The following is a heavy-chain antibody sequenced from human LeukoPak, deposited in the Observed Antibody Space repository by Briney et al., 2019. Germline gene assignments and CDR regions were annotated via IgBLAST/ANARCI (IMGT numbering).Heavy chain of an antibody. CDR2: INPNDGRT. Sequence: GASVKVSCKASGYTFFDFYMHWVRQAPGQGLEWMGIINPNDGRTTDAQKFQGRASMTSDTSTSTCYMELSSLRSEDAAVYYCARSYFRDARGGFDYWGQGTLVTVSS. V-gene: IGHV1-46*01. CDR3: ARSYFRDARGGFDY. CDR1: GYTFFDFY. D-gene: IGHD2-8*01. J-gene: IGHJ4*02.